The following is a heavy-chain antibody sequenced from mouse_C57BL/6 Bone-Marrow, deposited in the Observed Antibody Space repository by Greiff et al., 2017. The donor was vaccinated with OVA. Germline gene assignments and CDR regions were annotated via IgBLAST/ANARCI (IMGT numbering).Heavy chain of an antibody. CDR2: INPGSGGT. Sequence: VKLMESGAELVRPGTSVKVSCKASGYAFTNYLIEWVKQRPGQGLEWIGVINPGSGGTNYHEKLKGKATLYADKSSSTAYMQLSSLTSEDSAVYFCARSWDYGSSYDWYFDVWGTGTTVTVSS. D-gene: IGHD1-1*01. V-gene: IGHV1-54*01. CDR3: ARSWDYGSSYDWYFDV. J-gene: IGHJ1*03. CDR1: GYAFTNYL.